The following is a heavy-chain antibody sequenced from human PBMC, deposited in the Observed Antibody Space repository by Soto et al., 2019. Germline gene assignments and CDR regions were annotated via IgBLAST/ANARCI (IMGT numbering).Heavy chain of an antibody. CDR3: ARYCISTSCRHPFDY. V-gene: IGHV4-59*01. CDR2: IYYSGST. Sequence: QVQLQESGPGLVKPSETLSLTCTVSGGSISSYYWSWIRQPPGKGLEWTGYIYYSGSTNYNPSLTCLVPVSVGTSKHPFSLKLTSGTAAATAVYYCARYCISTSCRHPFDYWGQGTLVTVSP. J-gene: IGHJ4*02. CDR1: GGSISSYY. D-gene: IGHD2-2*01.